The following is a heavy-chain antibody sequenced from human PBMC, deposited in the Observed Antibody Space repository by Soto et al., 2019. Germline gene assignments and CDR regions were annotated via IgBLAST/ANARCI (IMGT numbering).Heavy chain of an antibody. J-gene: IGHJ5*02. D-gene: IGHD2-2*01. Sequence: SQTLSLTCAISGDSVSSNSAAWNWIRQSPSRGLEWLGRTYYRSKWYNDYAVSVKSQITINPDTSKNQFSLQLNSVTPEDTAVYYVSRARSAPAAINDWFERLGRGGLLTVS. CDR1: GDSVSSNSAA. CDR2: TYYRSKWYN. V-gene: IGHV6-1*01. CDR3: SRARSAPAAINDWFER.